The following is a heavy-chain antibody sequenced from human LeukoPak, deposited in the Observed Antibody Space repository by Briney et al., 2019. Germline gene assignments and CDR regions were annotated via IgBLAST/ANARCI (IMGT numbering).Heavy chain of an antibody. Sequence: ASVKVSCKASGYTFTSYYMHWVRQAPGQGLEWMGIINPSGGSTNYAQKFQGRVTITADESTSTAYMELSSLRSEDTAVYYCARVGGGIAAPDGVPGDYWGQGTLVTVSS. CDR3: ARVGGGIAAPDGVPGDY. CDR1: GYTFTSYY. J-gene: IGHJ4*02. V-gene: IGHV1-46*01. CDR2: INPSGGST. D-gene: IGHD6-13*01.